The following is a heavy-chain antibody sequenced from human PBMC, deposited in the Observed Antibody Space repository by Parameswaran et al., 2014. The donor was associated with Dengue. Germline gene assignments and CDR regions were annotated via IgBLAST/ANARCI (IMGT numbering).Heavy chain of an antibody. D-gene: IGHD6-19*01. Sequence: QPPGKGLVWVSRINSDGSTTNYADSVKGRFTISRDNAKNTLYLQMNSLRAEDTAVYYCASGSSGWYRAFDVWGQGTMVTVSS. CDR2: INSDGSTT. V-gene: IGHV3-74*01. J-gene: IGHJ3*01. CDR3: ASGSSGWYRAFDV.